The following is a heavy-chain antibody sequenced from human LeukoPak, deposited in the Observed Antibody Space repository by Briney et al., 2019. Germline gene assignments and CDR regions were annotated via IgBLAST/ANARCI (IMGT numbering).Heavy chain of an antibody. D-gene: IGHD3-16*02. V-gene: IGHV7-4-1*02. CDR2: INTNTGNP. Sequence: ASVKVSCKASGYTFTSYAMNWVRQAPGQGLEWMGWINTNTGNPTYAQGFTGRFVFSLDTSVSTAYLQISSLKAEDTAVYYCAREDRISVNGEPRGVGFDYWGQGTLVTVSS. CDR1: GYTFTSYA. J-gene: IGHJ4*02. CDR3: AREDRISVNGEPRGVGFDY.